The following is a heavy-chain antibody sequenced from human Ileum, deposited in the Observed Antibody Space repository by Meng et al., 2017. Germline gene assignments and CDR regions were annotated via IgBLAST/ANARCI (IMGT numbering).Heavy chain of an antibody. CDR2: IFQSGRT. CDR1: GTW. J-gene: IGHJ4*02. CDR3: ATSNDRDVYYLGY. V-gene: IGHV4-4*02. Sequence: QRRLQESGPRLVKPSGTLSLTCAVSGTWWSWVRQPPGKGLEWIGEIFQSGRTNYNPSLKSRVTISIDKSKSQISLQLSAVTAADTAVYSCATSNDRDVYYLGYWGQGTLVTVSS. D-gene: IGHD3-22*01.